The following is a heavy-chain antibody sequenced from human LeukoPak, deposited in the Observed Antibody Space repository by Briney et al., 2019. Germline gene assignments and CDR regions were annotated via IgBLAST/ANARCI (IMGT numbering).Heavy chain of an antibody. J-gene: IGHJ4*02. CDR2: VNLQGST. V-gene: IGHV4-4*02. Sequence: SETLCLTCGVPGGSITSTNYWTWVRQPPGKGLEWIGEVNLQGSTNYNPSLMGRVAISVDMSENHISLQLTSVTAADTAVYYCAREGGPYRPLDYSGQGTLVTVSS. CDR1: GGSITSTNY. CDR3: AREGGPYRPLDY.